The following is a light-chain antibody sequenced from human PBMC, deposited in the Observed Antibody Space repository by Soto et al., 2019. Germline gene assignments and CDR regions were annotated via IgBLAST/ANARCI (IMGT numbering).Light chain of an antibody. CDR3: QQFSSYPLT. CDR2: DAS. J-gene: IGKJ4*01. CDR1: QTVRNNY. Sequence: EFVLTQSPGTLSLSPGERATLSCRASQTVRNNYLAWYQQKPVQAPRLLIYDASSRATGIPDRFSGGGSGTDFTLTISRLEPEDFAVYYCQQFSSYPLTFGGGTKVDI. V-gene: IGKV3-20*01.